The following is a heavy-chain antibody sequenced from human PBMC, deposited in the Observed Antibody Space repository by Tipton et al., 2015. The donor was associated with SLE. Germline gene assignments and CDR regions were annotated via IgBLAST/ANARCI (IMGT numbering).Heavy chain of an antibody. CDR2: VTHNGNT. J-gene: IGHJ4*02. Sequence: LRLSCAVYGVSFSHYYWTWIRQSPGKGLEWIGEVTHNGNTNYNPSLKSRVAISVDTSKNQFSLKLSSVTAADTAVYYCARPHSSSWYFDYWGQGALITVSS. CDR3: ARPHSSSWYFDY. V-gene: IGHV4-34*01. D-gene: IGHD6-13*01. CDR1: GVSFSHYY.